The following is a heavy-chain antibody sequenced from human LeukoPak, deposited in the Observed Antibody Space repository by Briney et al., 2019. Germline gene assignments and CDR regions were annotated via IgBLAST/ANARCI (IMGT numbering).Heavy chain of an antibody. D-gene: IGHD3-22*01. CDR3: ARRGVDYYDSSGPDFDY. V-gene: IGHV1-18*01. CDR2: ISAYNGNT. J-gene: IGHJ4*02. Sequence: ASVKVSYKASGYTFTSYGISWVRQAPGQGLEWMGWISAYNGNTNYAQKLQGRVTMTTDTSTSTAYMELRSLRSDDTAVYYCARRGVDYYDSSGPDFDYWGQGTLVTVSS. CDR1: GYTFTSYG.